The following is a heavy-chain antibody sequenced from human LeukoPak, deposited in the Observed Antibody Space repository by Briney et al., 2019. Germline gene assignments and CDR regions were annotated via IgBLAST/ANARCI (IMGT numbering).Heavy chain of an antibody. V-gene: IGHV3-23*01. J-gene: IGHJ4*02. D-gene: IGHD3-10*01. Sequence: GGSLRLSCAASGFTFSSYAMSWVRQAPGKGLEWVSAISGSGGSTYYADSVKGRFTISRDNSRNTLSLQMNSLRAEDTAVYYCAKDYLDGSGSYYSIGFDYWGQGTLVTVSS. CDR3: AKDYLDGSGSYYSIGFDY. CDR1: GFTFSSYA. CDR2: ISGSGGST.